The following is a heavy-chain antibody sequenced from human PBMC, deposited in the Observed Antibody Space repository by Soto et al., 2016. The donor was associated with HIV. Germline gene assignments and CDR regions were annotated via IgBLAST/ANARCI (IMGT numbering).Heavy chain of an antibody. J-gene: IGHJ6*02. CDR2: ISSSSSTI. D-gene: IGHD1-26*01. V-gene: IGHV3-48*04. CDR1: GFTFSSYS. Sequence: EVQLVESGGGLVQPGGSLRLSCAASGFTFSSYSMNWVRQAPGKGLEWVSYISSSSSTIYYADSVKGRFIISRDNAKNSLYLQMNSLRAEDTAVYYCARPQWAPRVVGTTVHYYGMDVWGQGTTVTVSS. CDR3: ARPQWAPRVVGTTVHYYGMDV.